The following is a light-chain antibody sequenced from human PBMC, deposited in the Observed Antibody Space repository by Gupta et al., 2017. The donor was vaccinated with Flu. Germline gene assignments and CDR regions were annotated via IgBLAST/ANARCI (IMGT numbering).Light chain of an antibody. CDR2: DDD. CDR1: NIGSET. CDR3: QVWDTASDHWL. V-gene: IGLV3-21*02. J-gene: IGLJ3*02. Sequence: SFILTQPPSVSVAPGQTARIACGGNNIGSETVHWYQQKPGQAPVLVLYDDDFRPSGIPERFSGSNSGNTATLTIRRVEAGDEADYYCQVWDTASDHWLFGAGTTLTVV.